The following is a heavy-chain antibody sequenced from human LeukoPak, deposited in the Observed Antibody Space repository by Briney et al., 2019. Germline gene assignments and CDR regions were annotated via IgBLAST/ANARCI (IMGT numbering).Heavy chain of an antibody. CDR1: GFTFSSYA. J-gene: IGHJ4*02. CDR2: ISSNGGST. D-gene: IGHD6-13*01. Sequence: GGSLRLSCSASGFTFSSYAMHWVRQAPGKGLEYVSAISSNGGSTYYADSVKGRFTISRDNSKNTLYLQMSSLRAEDTAVYYCVKDPTYSSRWYSELIHWGQGTLVTVSS. V-gene: IGHV3-64D*06. CDR3: VKDPTYSSRWYSELIH.